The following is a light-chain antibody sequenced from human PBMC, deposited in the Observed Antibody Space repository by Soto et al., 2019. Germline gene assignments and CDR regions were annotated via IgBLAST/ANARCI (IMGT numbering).Light chain of an antibody. J-gene: IGLJ2*01. CDR3: SSYTSRSTLVV. CDR1: SSDVGGYNY. V-gene: IGLV2-14*01. Sequence: QSVLTQPASVSGSPGQSITISCTGTSSDVGGYNYVSWYQQHPGKAPKLMIYDVSNRPSGVSNRFSGSKSGNTASLTISGLQAEDEADYYCSSYTSRSTLVVFGGGTKLTLL. CDR2: DVS.